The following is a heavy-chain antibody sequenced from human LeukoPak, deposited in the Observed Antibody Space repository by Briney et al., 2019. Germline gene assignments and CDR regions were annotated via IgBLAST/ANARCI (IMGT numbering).Heavy chain of an antibody. V-gene: IGHV3-23*01. D-gene: IGHD3-10*01. CDR2: ISRSGEVT. Sequence: PGGSLRLSCAASGFTFNNYAMSWVRQAPGKGLEWVSGISRSGEVTYYVDSVRGRFTISRDNSKNTLHLQMNSLRAEDTAIYYCAKDDRTHFASGRGSFDYWGQGTLVTVSS. CDR1: GFTFNNYA. J-gene: IGHJ4*02. CDR3: AKDDRTHFASGRGSFDY.